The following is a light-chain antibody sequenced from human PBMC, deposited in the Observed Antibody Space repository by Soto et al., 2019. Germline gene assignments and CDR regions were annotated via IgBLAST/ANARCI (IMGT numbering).Light chain of an antibody. V-gene: IGKV3-20*01. Sequence: EIVLTQSPGTLSLSPGERATLSCRASQSVSSSYLAWYQQKPGQAPRLLIYGASTRATGIPERFSGSGSGTDFTLTISTLEPEDFAVYYCQQYGSSRWTFGQGTKVEFK. CDR2: GAS. CDR1: QSVSSSY. CDR3: QQYGSSRWT. J-gene: IGKJ1*01.